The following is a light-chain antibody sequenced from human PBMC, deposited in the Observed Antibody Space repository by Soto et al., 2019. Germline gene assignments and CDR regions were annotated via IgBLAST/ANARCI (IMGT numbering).Light chain of an antibody. V-gene: IGLV2-14*01. CDR3: SSYTSSNTLYV. CDR2: DVS. J-gene: IGLJ1*01. CDR1: SSDVGGYNY. Sequence: QSALTQPASVSGSPGQSITISCTGTSSDVGGYNYVSWYQQHRGKAPKLMIYDVSNRPSGVSNRFSGSKSGNTASLTISGLQAEDEADYYCSSYTSSNTLYVFGTGTKLTVL.